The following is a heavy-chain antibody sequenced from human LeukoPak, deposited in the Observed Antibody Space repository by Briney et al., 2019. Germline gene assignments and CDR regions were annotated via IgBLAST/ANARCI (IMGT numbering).Heavy chain of an antibody. J-gene: IGHJ3*02. CDR2: ISSSSSYI. CDR3: ARTLTMIVSDDAFDI. V-gene: IGHV3-21*01. CDR1: GFTFSSYS. D-gene: IGHD3-22*01. Sequence: PGGSLRLSCAASGFTFSSYSMNWVRQAPGKGLEWVSSISSSSSYIYYADSVKGRFTISRDNAKNSLYLQMNSLRAEDTAVYYCARTLTMIVSDDAFDIWGQGTMVTASS.